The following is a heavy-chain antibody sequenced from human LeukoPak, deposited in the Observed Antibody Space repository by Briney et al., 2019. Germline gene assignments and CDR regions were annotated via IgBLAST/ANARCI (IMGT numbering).Heavy chain of an antibody. CDR1: GGTFSSYA. CDR2: IIPIFGTA. D-gene: IGHD2-2*01. V-gene: IGHV1-69*13. Sequence: ASVKLSCTASGGTFSSYAISWVRQAPGQGLEWMGGIIPIFGTANYAQKFQGRVTITADESTSTAYMELSSLRSEDTAVYYCASPDCSSTSCYRYYYYGMDVWGQGTTVTVSS. CDR3: ASPDCSSTSCYRYYYYGMDV. J-gene: IGHJ6*02.